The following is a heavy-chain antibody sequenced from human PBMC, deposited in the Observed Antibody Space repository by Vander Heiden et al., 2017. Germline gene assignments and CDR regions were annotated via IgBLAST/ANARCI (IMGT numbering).Heavy chain of an antibody. D-gene: IGHD1-7*01. CDR2: ISSDGRNK. J-gene: IGHJ4*02. CDR3: AKVWTGTTYYFDY. CDR1: IFTFRNYG. Sequence: QVQLVESGGGVVQTGRSLRLSCSASIFTFRNYGIHWVRQAPGKGLEWVELISSDGRNKFYADSVKGRFTISRDTSKNTLYLQMYSLRPEDTAVYYCAKVWTGTTYYFDYWGQGTLVTVSS. V-gene: IGHV3-30*18.